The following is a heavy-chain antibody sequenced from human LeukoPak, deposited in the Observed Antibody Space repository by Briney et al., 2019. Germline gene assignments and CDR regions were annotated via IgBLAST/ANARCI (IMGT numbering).Heavy chain of an antibody. D-gene: IGHD1-26*01. CDR2: IYSGGST. J-gene: IGHJ4*02. V-gene: IGHV3-66*01. CDR3: ARGYLGATLFSSIDY. Sequence: PGGSLRLSCAASGFTVSSNYMSWVRQAPGKGLEWVSVIYSGGSTYYADSVKGRFTISRDNSKNTLYLQMNSLRAEDTAVYYCARGYLGATLFSSIDYWGQGTLVTVSS. CDR1: GFTVSSNY.